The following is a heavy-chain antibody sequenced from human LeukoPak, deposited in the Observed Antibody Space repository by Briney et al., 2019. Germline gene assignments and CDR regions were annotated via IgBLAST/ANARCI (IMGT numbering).Heavy chain of an antibody. D-gene: IGHD2-15*01. CDR3: SRDPAHVYCSGKNCPV. J-gene: IGHJ4*02. V-gene: IGHV3-49*04. CDR1: GFTFGDYL. Sequence: PGRSLRLSCTASGFTFGDYLMMWVRQAPGKGLEWVGFIRSKAYGGTTEYAASVKGRFTISRDDSKRIAYLQMNSLKTEDTAVYYCSRDPAHVYCSGKNCPVWGQGTLVTVSS. CDR2: IRSKAYGGTT.